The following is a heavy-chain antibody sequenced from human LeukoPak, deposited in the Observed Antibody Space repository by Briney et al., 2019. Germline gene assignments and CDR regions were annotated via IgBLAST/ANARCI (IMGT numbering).Heavy chain of an antibody. V-gene: IGHV4-39*07. J-gene: IGHJ6*03. Sequence: PSETLSLTCTVSGASVGSSNYYWGWIRQPPGKGLEWIGSIYYSGTTNYNPSLKSRVTISVDTSKNQFSLKLNSVTAADTAVYYCARGVPCIAANYCYYYMDVWGKGTTVTVSS. CDR1: GASVGSSNYY. D-gene: IGHD6-13*01. CDR2: IYYSGTT. CDR3: ARGVPCIAANYCYYYMDV.